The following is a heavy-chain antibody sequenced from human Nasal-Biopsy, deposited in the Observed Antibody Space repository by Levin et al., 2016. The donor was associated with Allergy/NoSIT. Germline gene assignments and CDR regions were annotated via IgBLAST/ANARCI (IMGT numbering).Heavy chain of an antibody. V-gene: IGHV3-30*02. Sequence: GGSLRLSCAVSGFMFSSYGMHWVRQAPGKGLEWVAFIRSDGTIEDYADSVKGRFTISRDNSKETASLQLNNVRAEDTALYYCAKDHSDQHLYSDYWGQGTLVTVSS. D-gene: IGHD2-21*02. CDR3: AKDHSDQHLYSDY. J-gene: IGHJ4*02. CDR1: GFMFSSYG. CDR2: IRSDGTIE.